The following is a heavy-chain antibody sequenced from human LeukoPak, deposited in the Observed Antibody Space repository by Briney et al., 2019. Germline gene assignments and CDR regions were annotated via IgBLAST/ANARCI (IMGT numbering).Heavy chain of an antibody. CDR1: GFTFSDYT. Sequence: PGGSLRLSYAASGFTFSDYTMAWVRQAPGKGLEWVSSIVASYRGTYYVDSVQGRFVVSRDNSKNTLYLQMNRLRPEDAAMYFCAKGRSAGLLDWFDPWGPGTLVTVSS. CDR3: AKGRSAGLLDWFDP. V-gene: IGHV3-23*01. CDR2: IVASYRGT. D-gene: IGHD6-19*01. J-gene: IGHJ5*02.